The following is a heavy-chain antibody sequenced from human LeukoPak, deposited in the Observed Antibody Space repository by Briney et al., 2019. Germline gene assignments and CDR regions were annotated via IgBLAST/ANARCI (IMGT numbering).Heavy chain of an antibody. CDR3: ARIDSGYSYGYDFDY. CDR2: ISSSGSTI. D-gene: IGHD5-18*01. J-gene: IGHJ4*02. Sequence: QPGGSLRLSCAASGLTFGSYEMNWVRQAPGKGLEWVSYISSSGSTIYYADSVKGRFTISRDNAKNSLYLQMNSLRAEDTAVYYCARIDSGYSYGYDFDYWGQGTLVTVSS. CDR1: GLTFGSYE. V-gene: IGHV3-48*03.